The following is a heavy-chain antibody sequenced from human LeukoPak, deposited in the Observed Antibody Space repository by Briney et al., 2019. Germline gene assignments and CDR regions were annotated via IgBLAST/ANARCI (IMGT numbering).Heavy chain of an antibody. V-gene: IGHV4-38-2*02. CDR2: IYHSGST. CDR1: GYSISSGYY. CDR3: ARPRIAAAGTFD. Sequence: SETLSLTCTVSGYSISSGYYWGWIRQPPGKGLEWIGSIYHSGSTYYNPSLKSRVTISVDTSKNQFSLKLSSVTAADTAVYYCARPRIAAAGTFDWGQGTLVTVSS. D-gene: IGHD6-13*01. J-gene: IGHJ4*02.